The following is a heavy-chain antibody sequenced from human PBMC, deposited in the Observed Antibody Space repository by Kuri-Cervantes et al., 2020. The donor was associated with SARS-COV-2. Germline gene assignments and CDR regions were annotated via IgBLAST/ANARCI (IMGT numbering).Heavy chain of an antibody. CDR2: ISSSSTYI. Sequence: GGSLRLSCAASGFTFSSYSMNWVRQAPGKGLEWVSSISSSSTYIYYADSVKGRFTISRDNAQNSLFLQMNSLRADDTAVYYCASLPAYDILTGYYKLGVDYWGQGTLVTVSS. CDR1: GFTFSSYS. CDR3: ASLPAYDILTGYYKLGVDY. J-gene: IGHJ4*02. D-gene: IGHD3-9*01. V-gene: IGHV3-21*01.